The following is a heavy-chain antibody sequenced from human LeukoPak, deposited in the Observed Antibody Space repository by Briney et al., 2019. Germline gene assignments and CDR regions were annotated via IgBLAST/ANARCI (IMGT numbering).Heavy chain of an antibody. Sequence: GGSLRLSCAASGFTFSSYDMHWVRQAPGKGPEWVAVISYDGSNKNYADSVRGRFTISRDNSKSTLYLQMNSLRADDTAVYYCARERWGDAFDIWGQGTKVTVSS. J-gene: IGHJ3*02. D-gene: IGHD1-26*01. CDR2: ISYDGSNK. CDR3: ARERWGDAFDI. CDR1: GFTFSSYD. V-gene: IGHV3-30*04.